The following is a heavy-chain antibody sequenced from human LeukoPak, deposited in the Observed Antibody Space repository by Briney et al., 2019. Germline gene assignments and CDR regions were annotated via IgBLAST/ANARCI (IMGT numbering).Heavy chain of an antibody. Sequence: SETLSLTCAVYGGSFSGHYWSWIRQPPGKGLEWIGEINHSGSTNYNPSLKSRVTISVDTSKNQFSLKLSSVTAADTAVYYCARGGFFAYSSGWYTYWGQGTLVTVSS. CDR2: INHSGST. V-gene: IGHV4-34*01. CDR3: ARGGFFAYSSGWYTY. J-gene: IGHJ4*02. D-gene: IGHD6-19*01. CDR1: GGSFSGHY.